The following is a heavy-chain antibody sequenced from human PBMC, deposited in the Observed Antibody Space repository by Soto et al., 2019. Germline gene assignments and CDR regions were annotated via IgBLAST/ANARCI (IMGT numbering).Heavy chain of an antibody. J-gene: IGHJ4*02. V-gene: IGHV3-15*07. CDR3: TTGMDDLLY. CDR1: GFTFDKVW. D-gene: IGHD1-26*01. CDR2: IKSKTDGGTT. Sequence: EVQLVESGGGLVKPGGSLRLSCAVSGFTFDKVWMNWVRQAPGKGLEWVGRIKSKTDGGTTDYAAPVKGRFTISREDSKNMLYLQMNSLKTVDTGMYFCTTGMDDLLYWSQGTLVTVSS.